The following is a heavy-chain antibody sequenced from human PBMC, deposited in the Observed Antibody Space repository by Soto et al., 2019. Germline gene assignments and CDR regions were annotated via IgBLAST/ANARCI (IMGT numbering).Heavy chain of an antibody. V-gene: IGHV3-74*01. CDR2: LSPDGSIT. J-gene: IGHJ5*02. CDR3: AKENGILGANWGIFQS. Sequence: GGSLRPSSAASGLTLSRSWLTGVRQVTGKGLVWVARLSPDGSITKYAEFVKGRFTISRDNAKNTVDLQMNSLRAEDTAVYYCAKENGILGANWGIFQSWGQGT. CDR1: GLTLSRSW. D-gene: IGHD7-27*01.